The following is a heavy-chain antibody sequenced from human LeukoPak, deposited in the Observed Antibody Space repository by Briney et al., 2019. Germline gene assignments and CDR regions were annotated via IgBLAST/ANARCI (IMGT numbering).Heavy chain of an antibody. CDR1: GFTFSSYG. Sequence: PGRSLRLSCAASGFTFSSYGMHWVRQAPGKGLEWVAVISYDGSNKYFADSAKGRFTISRDNSKNTLYLQMNSLRAEDTAVYYCAKDSGIAVAGTLRAFDIWGQGTMVTVSS. CDR2: ISYDGSNK. V-gene: IGHV3-30*18. J-gene: IGHJ3*02. D-gene: IGHD6-19*01. CDR3: AKDSGIAVAGTLRAFDI.